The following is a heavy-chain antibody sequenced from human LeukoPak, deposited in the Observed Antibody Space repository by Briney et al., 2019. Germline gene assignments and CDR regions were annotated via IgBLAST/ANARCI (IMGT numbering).Heavy chain of an antibody. V-gene: IGHV3-15*01. CDR1: GFTFSNAW. CDR3: TTGNDYYDSSGVDY. CDR2: IKSKTDGGTT. D-gene: IGHD3-22*01. J-gene: IGHJ4*02. Sequence: GGPLRLSCAASGFTFSNAWMSWVRQAPGKGLEWVGRIKSKTDGGTTDYAAPVKGRFTISRDDSKNRLYLQMNSLKTEDTAVYYCTTGNDYYDSSGVDYWGQGTLVTVSS.